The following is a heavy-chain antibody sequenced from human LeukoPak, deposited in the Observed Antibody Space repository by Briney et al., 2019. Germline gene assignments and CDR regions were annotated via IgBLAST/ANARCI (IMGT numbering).Heavy chain of an antibody. CDR1: GGTFSSYA. CDR2: IIPILGIA. Sequence: SVKVSCKASGGTFSSYAISWVRQAPGQGLEWMGRIIPILGIANYAQKFQGRVTITADKSTSTAYMELSSLRSEDTAVYYCARVVLSATGHFADYWGQGTLVTVSS. J-gene: IGHJ4*02. CDR3: ARVVLSATGHFADY. D-gene: IGHD3-3*01. V-gene: IGHV1-69*04.